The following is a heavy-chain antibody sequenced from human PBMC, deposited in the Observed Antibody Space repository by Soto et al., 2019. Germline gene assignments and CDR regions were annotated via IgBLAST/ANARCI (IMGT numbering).Heavy chain of an antibody. CDR3: AKTPRYCSSTSCHR. J-gene: IGHJ4*02. Sequence: GGSLRLSCAASGFTFSSYAMSWVRQAPGKGLEWVSAISGSGGSTYYADSVKGRFTISRDNSKNTLYLQMNSLRAEDTAVYYCAKTPRYCSSTSCHRWGQGTLVTVSS. V-gene: IGHV3-23*01. CDR1: GFTFSSYA. CDR2: ISGSGGST. D-gene: IGHD2-2*01.